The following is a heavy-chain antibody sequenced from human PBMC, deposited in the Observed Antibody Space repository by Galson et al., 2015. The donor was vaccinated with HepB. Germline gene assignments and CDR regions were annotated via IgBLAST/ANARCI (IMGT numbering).Heavy chain of an antibody. V-gene: IGHV3-30*18. CDR2: ISHDGSDK. CDR3: AKERGIAVAGFLWY. J-gene: IGHJ4*02. CDR1: GFSFSNYG. Sequence: SLRLSCAASGFSFSNYGMHWVRQAPGKGLEWVAAISHDGSDKYYADSVKGRFTISRDNSKNTLYLQMSSLRAEDTAVYNCAKERGIAVAGFLWYWGQGTLVTVSS. D-gene: IGHD6-19*01.